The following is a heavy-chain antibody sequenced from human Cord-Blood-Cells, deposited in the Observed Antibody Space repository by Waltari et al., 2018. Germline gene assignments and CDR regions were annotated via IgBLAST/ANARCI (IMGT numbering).Heavy chain of an antibody. V-gene: IGHV1-2*02. J-gene: IGHJ4*02. D-gene: IGHD1-1*01. Sequence: QVQLVQSGAEVKKPGASVKVSCKASGYTFTGYYMHWVRQAPGQGLEWRGWINPNSGDTNYAKKFQGRVTMARDTSISTAYMELGRLRSDDTAVYYCARAIQLGMSDYWGQGTLVTVSS. CDR3: ARAIQLGMSDY. CDR1: GYTFTGYY. CDR2: INPNSGDT.